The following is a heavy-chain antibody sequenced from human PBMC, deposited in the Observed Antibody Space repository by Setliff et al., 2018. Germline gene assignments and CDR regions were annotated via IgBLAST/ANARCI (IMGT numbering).Heavy chain of an antibody. CDR1: GFSLTTTGMC. V-gene: IGHV2-70*17. CDR2: IDWDDDK. D-gene: IGHD3-9*01. Sequence: SGPTLVNPTQTLTLTCSFSGFSLTTTGMCVNWIRQPPGKALEWLARIDWDDDKFYTTSLKTRLTISKDTSKNQVVLSMTNMGPADTATYYCARTYHPDDSPGYYSLPDYWGQGTLVTVS. J-gene: IGHJ4*02. CDR3: ARTYHPDDSPGYYSLPDY.